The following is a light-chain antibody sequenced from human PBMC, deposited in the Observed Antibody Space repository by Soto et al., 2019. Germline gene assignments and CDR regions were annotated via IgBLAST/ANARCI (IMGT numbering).Light chain of an antibody. CDR1: QSISDT. V-gene: IGKV3-20*01. Sequence: EILMTQSPATLSVSPGGRATLSCRASQSISDTLAWYQQKPGQAPRLLIYGASRRATGIPDRFSGSGSGTDFTLTISRLEPEDFAVYYCQQYGTSLTWTFGQGTKVDNK. J-gene: IGKJ1*01. CDR2: GAS. CDR3: QQYGTSLTWT.